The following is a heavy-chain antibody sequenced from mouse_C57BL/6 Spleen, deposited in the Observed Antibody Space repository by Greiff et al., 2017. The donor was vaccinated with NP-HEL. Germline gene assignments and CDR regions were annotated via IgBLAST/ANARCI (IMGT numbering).Heavy chain of an antibody. V-gene: IGHV1-76*01. D-gene: IGHD2-1*01. CDR3: AREDGNYDYAMDY. CDR2: IYPGSGNT. Sequence: QVQLKESGAELVRPGASVKLSCKASGYTFTDYYINWVKQRPGQGLEWIARIYPGSGNTYYNEKFKGKATLTAEKSSSTAYMQLSSLTSEDSAVYFCAREDGNYDYAMDYWGQGTSVTVSS. J-gene: IGHJ4*01. CDR1: GYTFTDYY.